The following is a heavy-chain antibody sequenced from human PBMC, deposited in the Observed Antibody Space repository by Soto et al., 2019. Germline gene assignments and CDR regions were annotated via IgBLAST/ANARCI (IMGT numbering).Heavy chain of an antibody. CDR1: GFTFDSYA. CDR2: IDDTGETS. J-gene: IGHJ4*02. V-gene: IGHV3-23*01. Sequence: PGGSLRLSCAASGFTFDSYAMTWVRQAPGKGLEWVSAIDDTGETSYYADSVRGRFTISRDNSNSTVYLQMNSLRAEDTAVYYCAKDYGYNYGLFDSWGQGTLVTVSS. D-gene: IGHD5-18*01. CDR3: AKDYGYNYGLFDS.